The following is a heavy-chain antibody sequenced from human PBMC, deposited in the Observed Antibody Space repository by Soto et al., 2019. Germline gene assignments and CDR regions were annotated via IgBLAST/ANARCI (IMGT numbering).Heavy chain of an antibody. CDR1: GGSISSGDYY. V-gene: IGHV4-30-4*01. CDR3: ARVSDYDSSGYPNDAFDI. J-gene: IGHJ3*02. Sequence: SETLSLTCTVSGGSISSGDYYWSWIRQPPGKGLEWIGYIYYSGSTYYNPSLKSRVTISVDTSKNQFSLKLSSVTAADTAVYYCARVSDYDSSGYPNDAFDIWGQGTMVTVSS. D-gene: IGHD3-22*01. CDR2: IYYSGST.